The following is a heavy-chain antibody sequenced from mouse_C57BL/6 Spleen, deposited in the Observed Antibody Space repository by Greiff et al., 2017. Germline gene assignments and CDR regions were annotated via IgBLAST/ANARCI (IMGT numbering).Heavy chain of an antibody. J-gene: IGHJ4*01. V-gene: IGHV1-55*01. Sequence: QVQLQQPGAELVKPGASVKMSCKASGYTFTSYWITWVKQRPGQGLEWIGDIYPGSGSTNYNEKFKSKATLTVDTPSSTAYMQLSSLTSEDSAVYYCARGSSSYYYYAMEYWGQGTSVTVAS. CDR1: GYTFTSYW. CDR3: ARGSSSYYYYAMEY. CDR2: IYPGSGST. D-gene: IGHD1-1*01.